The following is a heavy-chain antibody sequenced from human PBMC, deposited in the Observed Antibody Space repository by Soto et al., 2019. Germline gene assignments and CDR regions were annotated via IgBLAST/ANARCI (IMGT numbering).Heavy chain of an antibody. D-gene: IGHD6-19*01. CDR3: ARGIAVAGTYYYYYGMDV. Sequence: SETLSLTCAVYGGSFSGYYWSWIRQPPGKGLEWIGEINHSGSTNYSPSLKSRVTISVDTSKNQFSLKLSSVTAADTAVYYCARGIAVAGTYYYYYGMDVWGQGTTVTVSS. CDR1: GGSFSGYY. J-gene: IGHJ6*02. V-gene: IGHV4-34*01. CDR2: INHSGST.